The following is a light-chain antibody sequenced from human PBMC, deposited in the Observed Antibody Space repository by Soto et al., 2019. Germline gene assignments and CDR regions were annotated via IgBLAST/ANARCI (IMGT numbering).Light chain of an antibody. J-gene: IGLJ2*01. CDR1: SNDVGGYNY. V-gene: IGLV2-14*01. CDR2: EVS. CDR3: SSFTSRTTVL. Sequence: QSVLTQPASVSGSPGQSITISCTGTSNDVGGYNYVSWYQQNPGKAPKLMMYEVSNRPSGVSDRFSGSKSGNTASLTISGLLAEDEANYYCSSFTSRTTVLFGGGTQLTVL.